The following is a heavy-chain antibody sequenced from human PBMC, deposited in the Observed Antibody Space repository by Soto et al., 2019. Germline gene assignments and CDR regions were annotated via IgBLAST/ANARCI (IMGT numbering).Heavy chain of an antibody. CDR2: INHSGST. CDR1: GGSFSGYY. D-gene: IGHD5-18*01. V-gene: IGHV4-34*01. J-gene: IGHJ5*02. CDR3: AGNRGYSYGYAPSNWFDP. Sequence: SETLSLTCAVYGGSFSGYYWSWIRQPPGKGLEWIGEINHSGSTNYKPSLKSRVTISVDTSKNQFSLKLSSVTAADPAVYYCAGNRGYSYGYAPSNWFDPWGQGTLVTVSS.